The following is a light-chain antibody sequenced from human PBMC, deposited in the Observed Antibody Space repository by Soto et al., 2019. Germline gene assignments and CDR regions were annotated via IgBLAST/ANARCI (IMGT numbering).Light chain of an antibody. CDR3: QQYSKWPPRT. V-gene: IGKV3-15*01. CDR2: GAS. J-gene: IGKJ1*01. Sequence: EIVMTQSPATLSVSPGERATLSCRASQSVTINLAWSQQKPGQAPRLLIYGASTRATGIPARFSGSGSGTEFTLTISSLQSEDFAVYYCQQYSKWPPRTFGQGTKVEIK. CDR1: QSVTIN.